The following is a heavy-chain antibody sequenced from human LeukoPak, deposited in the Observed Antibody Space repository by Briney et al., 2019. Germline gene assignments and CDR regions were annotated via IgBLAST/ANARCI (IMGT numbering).Heavy chain of an antibody. CDR1: GYTFTSYG. J-gene: IGHJ3*02. Sequence: ASVKVSCKASGYTFTSYGISWVQQAPGQGLEWMGWMNPNSGNTGYAQKFQGRVTITRNTSISTAYMELSSLRSEDTAVYYCARAMRYQPAFDIWGQGTMVTVSS. D-gene: IGHD2-2*01. CDR2: MNPNSGNT. V-gene: IGHV1-8*03. CDR3: ARAMRYQPAFDI.